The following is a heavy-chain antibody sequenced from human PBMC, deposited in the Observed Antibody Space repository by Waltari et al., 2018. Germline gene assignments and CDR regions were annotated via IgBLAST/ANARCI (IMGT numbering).Heavy chain of an antibody. CDR1: GDSISSKYW. CDR3: AADRGVGLYFDY. J-gene: IGHJ4*02. V-gene: IGHV4-4*02. Sequence: QVQLQESGPGLVKPSGTLSLTCAVSGDSISSKYWWSWVRQSPGQGLEWIGEIYHSGKTYYNPSLKSRVTISVDKSKNQFSLNLSSVTAADTAVYYCAADRGVGLYFDYWGQGTLVTVSS. D-gene: IGHD2-8*02. CDR2: IYHSGKT.